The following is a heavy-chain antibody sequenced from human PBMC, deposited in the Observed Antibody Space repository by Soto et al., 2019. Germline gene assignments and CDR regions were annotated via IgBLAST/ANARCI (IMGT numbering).Heavy chain of an antibody. CDR2: ISNSGST. CDR1: GGSISGYY. D-gene: IGHD6-19*01. Sequence: SETLSLTCTVSGGSISGYYWSWIRQPPGKGLEWIAYISNSGSTNYNPSLKSRVTISVDTSKNQFSLKLSSVTAADTAVYYCARDWSSGWSYFDYWGQGTLVTSPQ. J-gene: IGHJ4*02. CDR3: ARDWSSGWSYFDY. V-gene: IGHV4-59*01.